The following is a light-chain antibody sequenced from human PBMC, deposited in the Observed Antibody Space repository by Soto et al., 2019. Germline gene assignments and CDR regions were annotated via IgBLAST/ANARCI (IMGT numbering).Light chain of an antibody. CDR3: QQANSFPLT. V-gene: IGKV1-12*01. CDR1: QGISSW. Sequence: EIQMTQSPSAVSASVGDRVTITFQSSQGISSWLAWYQQKPGKAPNLLIYAASSLHSGVPSRFSGSGSRTDFTLTISSLQPDDFATYYCQQANSFPLTFGGGTKVDIK. CDR2: AAS. J-gene: IGKJ4*01.